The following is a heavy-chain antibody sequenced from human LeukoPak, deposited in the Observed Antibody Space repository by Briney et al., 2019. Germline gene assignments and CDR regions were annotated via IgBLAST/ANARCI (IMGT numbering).Heavy chain of an antibody. CDR3: ASGPTARFDY. CDR2: IYPGDSDT. Sequence: GESLKISCKGSGYSSTNYWIGWVRQMPGKGLEWVGIIYPGDSDTRYSPSFQGQVTISADKSISTAYVQWSSLKASDTPMYYCASGPTARFDYWGQGTLVTVSS. CDR1: GYSSTNYW. J-gene: IGHJ4*02. V-gene: IGHV5-51*01. D-gene: IGHD4-17*01.